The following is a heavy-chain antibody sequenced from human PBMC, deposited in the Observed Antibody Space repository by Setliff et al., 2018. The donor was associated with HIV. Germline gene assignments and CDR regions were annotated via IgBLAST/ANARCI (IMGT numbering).Heavy chain of an antibody. CDR2: IYASGSA. Sequence: PSETLSLTCTVSGDSISGSYWCWIRQPPGKGLEWIGYIYASGSANHNPSLKSRVSISVDTSKNQLSLKLSSVTATDTAVYYCARLVDTNLVNWGNWFGPWGQGTLVTVSS. D-gene: IGHD5-18*01. V-gene: IGHV4-4*09. CDR3: ARLVDTNLVNWGNWFGP. CDR1: GDSISGSY. J-gene: IGHJ5*02.